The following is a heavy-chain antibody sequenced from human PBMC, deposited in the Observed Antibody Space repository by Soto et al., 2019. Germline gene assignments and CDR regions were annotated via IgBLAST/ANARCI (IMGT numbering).Heavy chain of an antibody. CDR2: VYHTGDT. CDR1: GGTVASSHW. V-gene: IGHV4-4*02. Sequence: QVQLQESGPRLVKPSGSLSLTCGVSGGTVASSHWWSWVRQSPGGGLEWIGNVYHTGDTNFNPSLQSRVTISVDKSNNQVYLRLNSLAAADTAVYFCAREIVTAGGNNYFDPWGPGTLVTVSS. CDR3: AREIVTAGGNNYFDP. D-gene: IGHD2-21*02. J-gene: IGHJ5*02.